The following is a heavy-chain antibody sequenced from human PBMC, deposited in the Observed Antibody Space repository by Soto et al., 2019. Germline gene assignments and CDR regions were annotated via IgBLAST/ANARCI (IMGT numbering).Heavy chain of an antibody. Sequence: QVQLVESGGGVVQPGRSLRLSCAASGFTFSSYAMHWVRQAPGKGLEWVAVISYDGSNKYYADSVKGRFTISRDNSKNKLYLQMNSLRAEDTAVYYCAPRGAEAGVWGQGTLVTVSS. V-gene: IGHV3-30-3*01. CDR2: ISYDGSNK. J-gene: IGHJ4*02. D-gene: IGHD6-19*01. CDR1: GFTFSSYA. CDR3: APRGAEAGV.